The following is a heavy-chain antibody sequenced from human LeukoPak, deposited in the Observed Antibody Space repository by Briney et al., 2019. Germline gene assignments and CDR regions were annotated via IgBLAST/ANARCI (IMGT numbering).Heavy chain of an antibody. CDR1: GFTVTKYD. D-gene: IGHD3-16*01. Sequence: PGGSLRLSCAASGFTVTKYDLTWVRQAPGKGLEWVSSISATLGATHYADSVRGRFTISRDNSKNTLYLEMNSLRAEDTAVYYCAKNLGPFDVRGQGTMVTVSS. CDR2: ISATLGAT. V-gene: IGHV3-23*01. J-gene: IGHJ3*01. CDR3: AKNLGPFDV.